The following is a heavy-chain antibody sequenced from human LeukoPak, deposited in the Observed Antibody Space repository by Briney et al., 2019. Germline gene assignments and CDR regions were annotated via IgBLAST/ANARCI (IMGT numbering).Heavy chain of an antibody. CDR3: AKDIAMNRYYYYGMDV. CDR1: GFTFDDYA. V-gene: IGHV3-43*02. CDR2: IGGDSRSK. J-gene: IGHJ6*02. Sequence: PGRSLRLACAAAGFTFDDYAMHWVRQAPGKGLEWVSLIGGDSRSKYYADYVKGLFSISRDNSKNSLYLQMNSLRSEDTALYYCAKDIAMNRYYYYGMDVWGQGTTVTVSS.